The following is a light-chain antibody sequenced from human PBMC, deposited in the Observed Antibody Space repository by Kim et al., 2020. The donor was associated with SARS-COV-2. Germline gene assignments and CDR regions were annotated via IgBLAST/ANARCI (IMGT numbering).Light chain of an antibody. CDR2: DAS. J-gene: IGKJ4*01. V-gene: IGKV3-11*01. Sequence: LAPGERATLYCRASQSIDTYLAWYQQKPGQAPRLLIYDASNQPTAIPARFSGSGAGTDFTLTSSSLEPEDFAVYYCQQRTSWPLSFGGGTKVDIK. CDR1: QSIDTY. CDR3: QQRTSWPLS.